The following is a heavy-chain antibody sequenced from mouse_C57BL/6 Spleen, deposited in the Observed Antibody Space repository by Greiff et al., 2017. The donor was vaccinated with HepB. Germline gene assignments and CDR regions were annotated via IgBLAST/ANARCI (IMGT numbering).Heavy chain of an antibody. CDR1: GYTFTSYW. D-gene: IGHD1-1*01. Sequence: VQLQQSGAELVKPGASVKMSCKASGYTFTSYWITWVKQRPGQGLEWIGDIYPGSGSTNYNEKFKSKATLTVDTSSSTAYMQLRSLTSEDYAVYYCARRGSSYWYCDVWGTGTTVTVSS. J-gene: IGHJ1*03. V-gene: IGHV1-55*01. CDR3: ARRGSSYWYCDV. CDR2: IYPGSGST.